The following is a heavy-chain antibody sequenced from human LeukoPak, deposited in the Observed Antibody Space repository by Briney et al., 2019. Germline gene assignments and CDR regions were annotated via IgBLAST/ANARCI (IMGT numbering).Heavy chain of an antibody. CDR1: GYTFTSYY. J-gene: IGHJ4*02. CDR3: ATVAGDQYTYDY. Sequence: ASVKVSCEASGYTFTSYYMHWVRQAPGQGLEWMGIINPSGGSTSYAQKFQGRVTMTRDTSTSTVYMELSSLRSEDTAVYYCATVAGDQYTYDYWGQGTLVTVSS. CDR2: INPSGGST. V-gene: IGHV1-46*01. D-gene: IGHD2-2*02.